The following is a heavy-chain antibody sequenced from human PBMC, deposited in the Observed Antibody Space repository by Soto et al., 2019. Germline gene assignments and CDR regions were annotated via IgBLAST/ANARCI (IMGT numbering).Heavy chain of an antibody. Sequence: EVQLVESGGGLVQPGRSLRLSCAASGFTFDDYAMHWVRQAPGKGLEWVSGISWNSGSIGYADSVKGRFTISRDNAKNSLYLQMHRLRAEDTALYYCAKGARDIVVVVAATGPNFDYWGQGTLVTVSS. V-gene: IGHV3-9*01. J-gene: IGHJ4*02. CDR3: AKGARDIVVVVAATGPNFDY. CDR1: GFTFDDYA. CDR2: ISWNSGSI. D-gene: IGHD2-15*01.